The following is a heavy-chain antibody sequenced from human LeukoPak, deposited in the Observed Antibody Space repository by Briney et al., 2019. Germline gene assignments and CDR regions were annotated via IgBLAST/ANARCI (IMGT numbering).Heavy chain of an antibody. CDR1: GGSVSSDSFF. J-gene: IGHJ4*02. CDR2: IYYTGST. D-gene: IGHD3-22*01. V-gene: IGHV4-61*01. CDR3: ARGRPPIYFDSSGYLDY. Sequence: PSETLSLTCTVSGGSVSSDSFFWSWIRQPPGKGLEWIGYIYYTGSTNYNPSLKSRVTISVDTSKNQFSLKLTSVTAADTAVYYCARGRPPIYFDSSGYLDYWGQGTLVSVSS.